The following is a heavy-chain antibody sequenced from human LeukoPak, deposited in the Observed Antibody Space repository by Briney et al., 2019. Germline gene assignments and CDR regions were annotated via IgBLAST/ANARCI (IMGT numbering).Heavy chain of an antibody. CDR2: IWYDGSNK. Sequence: GSLRLSCAASGFTFSSYGMHWVRQAPGKGLEWVAVIWYDGSNKYYADSVKGRFTISRDNSKNTLYLQMNSLRAEDTAVYYCAREGTYYYDSSGYPDYWGQGTLVTVSS. D-gene: IGHD3-22*01. CDR1: GFTFSSYG. CDR3: AREGTYYYDSSGYPDY. V-gene: IGHV3-33*01. J-gene: IGHJ4*02.